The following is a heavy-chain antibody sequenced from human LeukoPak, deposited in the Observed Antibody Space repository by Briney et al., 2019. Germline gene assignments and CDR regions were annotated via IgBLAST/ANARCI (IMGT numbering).Heavy chain of an antibody. J-gene: IGHJ4*02. Sequence: GGSLRLSCAASGFTFSSSSISWVRQAPGKGLEWVSAITDAVGSTHYADSVKGRFTISRDNSKNTLYLQMNSLRAEDTAVYYCAKDLQGYCSSTSCYSPLFLFDYWGQGTLVTVSS. V-gene: IGHV3-23*01. CDR3: AKDLQGYCSSTSCYSPLFLFDY. CDR2: ITDAVGST. CDR1: GFTFSSSS. D-gene: IGHD2-2*01.